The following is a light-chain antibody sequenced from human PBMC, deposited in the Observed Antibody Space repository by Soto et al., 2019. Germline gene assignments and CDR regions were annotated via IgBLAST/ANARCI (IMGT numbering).Light chain of an antibody. J-gene: IGKJ2*01. Sequence: EIVLTQSLGTLSLSPGERAILSCRASRSLSSSYVVWYQQKPGQAPRLLIYAASRRATGIPDRFSGSGSATEYTLTISRLEPEDFAVYYCQQQGTFGQGTKLEIK. V-gene: IGKV3-20*01. CDR3: QQQGT. CDR1: RSLSSSY. CDR2: AAS.